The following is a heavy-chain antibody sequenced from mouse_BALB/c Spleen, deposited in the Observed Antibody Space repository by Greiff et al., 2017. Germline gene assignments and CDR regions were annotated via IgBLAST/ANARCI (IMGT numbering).Heavy chain of an antibody. D-gene: IGHD1-2*01. CDR2: ISSGSSTI. Sequence: EVQGVESGGGLVQPGGSRKLSCAASGFTFSSFGMHWVRQAPEKGLEWVAYISSGSSTIYYADTVKGRFTISRDNPKNTLFLQMTSLRSEDTAMYYCARHYVDYAMDYWGQGTSVTVSS. V-gene: IGHV5-17*02. J-gene: IGHJ4*01. CDR1: GFTFSSFG. CDR3: ARHYVDYAMDY.